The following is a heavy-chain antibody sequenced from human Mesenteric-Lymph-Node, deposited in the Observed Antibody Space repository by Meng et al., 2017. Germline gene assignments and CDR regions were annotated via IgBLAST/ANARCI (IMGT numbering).Heavy chain of an antibody. CDR3: ARDGNSGYAPPTGLDY. J-gene: IGHJ4*01. V-gene: IGHV3-43D*03. D-gene: IGHD5-12*01. CDR2: ISWDGGST. Sequence: GGPLRLPCAAFGFTFDDYAMHWVRQVPGKGLEWVPLISWDGGSTYYADSVKGRLTISRDNSKNSLYLQMNGLRAEDTALYYCARDGNSGYAPPTGLDYWGQGTLVTVSS. CDR1: GFTFDDYA.